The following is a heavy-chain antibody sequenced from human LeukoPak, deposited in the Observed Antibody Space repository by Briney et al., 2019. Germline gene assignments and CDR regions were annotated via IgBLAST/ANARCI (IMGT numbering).Heavy chain of an antibody. V-gene: IGHV5-51*01. CDR1: GYSFTSYW. CDR2: IYPADSDT. Sequence: GESLKISCKGSGYSFTSYWIGWVRQMPGKGLEWMGIIYPADSDTRYSPSFQGQVTISADKSISTAYPQWSSLKASDTAMYYCARLDSSDYYHDWGQGTLVTVSS. D-gene: IGHD3-22*01. CDR3: ARLDSSDYYHD. J-gene: IGHJ4*02.